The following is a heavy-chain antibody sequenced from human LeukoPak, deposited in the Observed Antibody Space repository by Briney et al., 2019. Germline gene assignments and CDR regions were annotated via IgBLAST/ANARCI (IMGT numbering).Heavy chain of an antibody. CDR3: ASYNWNFLNDY. V-gene: IGHV3-30*02. D-gene: IGHD1-7*01. CDR1: EFSFSNYG. Sequence: GGSLRLSCAASEFSFSNYGMHWVRQAPDKGLEWVAFIRYDGRNRYYADSVKGRFTISRDNSKNTLYLQMNSLRAEDTAVYYCASYNWNFLNDYWGQGTLVTVSS. J-gene: IGHJ4*02. CDR2: IRYDGRNR.